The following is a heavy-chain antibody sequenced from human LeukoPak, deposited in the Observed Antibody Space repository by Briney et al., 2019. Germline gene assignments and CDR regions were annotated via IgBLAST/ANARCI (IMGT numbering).Heavy chain of an antibody. V-gene: IGHV1-69*05. CDR3: ARGLQYQLLKALRYYYMDV. D-gene: IGHD2-2*01. CDR2: IIPISGTA. CDR1: GGTFSSHA. J-gene: IGHJ6*03. Sequence: ASVKVSCKASGGTFSSHAIAWVRQAPGQGPEWMGGIIPISGTADYAQKFQGRVTITTDQSTSTAYTELSSLTSDDTAVYYCARGLQYQLLKALRYYYMDVWGEGTTVTVSS.